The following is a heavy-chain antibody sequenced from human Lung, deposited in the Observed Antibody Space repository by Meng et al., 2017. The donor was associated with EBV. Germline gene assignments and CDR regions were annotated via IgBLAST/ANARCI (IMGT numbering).Heavy chain of an antibody. V-gene: IGHV4-61*01. Sequence: QVQLRESGPGLVKPSETLSLTGTVFGGSVSRDNNYWSWIRQPPGKGLEWIGYVYYSGSTNYNPSLESRVTISKDMSKNQFSLKVSSVTAADTAVYYCAVTTVRAPAYFDLWGRGTLVTVSS. D-gene: IGHD4-17*01. CDR3: AVTTVRAPAYFDL. CDR2: VYYSGST. J-gene: IGHJ2*01. CDR1: GGSVSRDNNY.